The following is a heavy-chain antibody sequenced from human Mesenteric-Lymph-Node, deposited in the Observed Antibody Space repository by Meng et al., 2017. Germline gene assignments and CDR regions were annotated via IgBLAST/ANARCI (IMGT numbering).Heavy chain of an antibody. D-gene: IGHD3-10*01. Sequence: HLQLQDSGPGLVKPSETLSLTCTFSGGSISSNGYYWDWVRQPPGKGLEWIGAIYHSGSTSYNPSLQSRVTMFVDTSKNQFSLMLTSVTATDTAVYYCARRRGGSGRDCWGQGTLVTVSS. V-gene: IGHV4-39*01. CDR3: ARRRGGSGRDC. J-gene: IGHJ4*02. CDR1: GGSISSNGYY. CDR2: IYHSGST.